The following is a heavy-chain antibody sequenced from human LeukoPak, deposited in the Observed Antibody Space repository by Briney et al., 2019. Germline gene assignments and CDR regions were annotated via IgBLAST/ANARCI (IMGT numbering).Heavy chain of an antibody. CDR2: IYYTGST. CDR1: GGSISSGGYF. Sequence: SETLSLTCTVSGGSISSGGYFWTWIRQHPGKGLEWIGHIYYTGSTYYNPSLKSRVTISVDTSKNQFSLKLSSVTAADTAVYYCARASYDYVWGSYRLDEGFDPWGQGTLVTVSS. V-gene: IGHV4-31*03. CDR3: ARASYDYVWGSYRLDEGFDP. J-gene: IGHJ5*02. D-gene: IGHD3-16*02.